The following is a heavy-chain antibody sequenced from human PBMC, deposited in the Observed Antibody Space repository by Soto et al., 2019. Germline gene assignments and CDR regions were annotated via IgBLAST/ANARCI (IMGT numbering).Heavy chain of an antibody. CDR1: GDTFSFYS. J-gene: IGHJ4*02. CDR3: ATNYGSGYRAFDY. V-gene: IGHV1-69*02. D-gene: IGHD3-10*01. Sequence: GASVKVSCKASGDTFSFYSINWVRQAPGLGLEWMGRINPILSVSNYAQKFQGRVTITADKSTSTAYMELSSLGSEDTAMYYCATNYGSGYRAFDYWGQGALVTVSS. CDR2: INPILSVS.